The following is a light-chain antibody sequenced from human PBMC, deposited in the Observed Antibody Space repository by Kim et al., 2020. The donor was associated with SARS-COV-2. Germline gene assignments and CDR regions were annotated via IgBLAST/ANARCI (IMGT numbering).Light chain of an antibody. Sequence: SASGGDRVTITCQASQAITYYVNWYQQKPGKAPKILIYDASNLETGVPSRFSGSGSGTDFTFTITSLQSEDIGTYYCQQYDNLPYTFGQGTKLEI. CDR2: DAS. J-gene: IGKJ2*01. CDR3: QQYDNLPYT. V-gene: IGKV1-33*01. CDR1: QAITYY.